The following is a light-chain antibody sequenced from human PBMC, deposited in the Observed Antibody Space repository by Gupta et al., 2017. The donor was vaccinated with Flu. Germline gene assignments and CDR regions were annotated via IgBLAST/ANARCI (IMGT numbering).Light chain of an antibody. J-gene: IGLJ3*02. CDR1: SDNVGHQG. CDR3: SAWDRRLSVGV. Sequence: TATLTWTGNSDNVGHQGSVWLQQHQGHPPKGRFYRTNNRPSGISDRFSASKSGKTASLTITGLQAEDEADYYCSAWDRRLSVGVFGGGTKLTVL. CDR2: RTN. V-gene: IGLV10-54*04.